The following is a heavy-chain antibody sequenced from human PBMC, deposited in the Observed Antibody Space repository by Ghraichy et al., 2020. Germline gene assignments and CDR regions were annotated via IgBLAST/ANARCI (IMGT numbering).Heavy chain of an antibody. J-gene: IGHJ4*02. Sequence: SETLSLTCAVYGGSFSDFYWSWIRQSPGKGLEWIGEIYHSGSTNYNPSLKSRVTISVDTSKNQFSLKMSSVTAADTAVYYCARGTVSVHGGYSLDYWGQGTLVTVSS. D-gene: IGHD4-23*01. V-gene: IGHV4-34*01. CDR3: ARGTVSVHGGYSLDY. CDR2: IYHSGST. CDR1: GGSFSDFY.